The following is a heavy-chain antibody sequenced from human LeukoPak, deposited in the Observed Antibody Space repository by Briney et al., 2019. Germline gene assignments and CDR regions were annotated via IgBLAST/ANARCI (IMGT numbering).Heavy chain of an antibody. CDR3: ASGGSYFDY. CDR2: VSSGSASV. D-gene: IGHD3-10*01. Sequence: ETLSLTCTVSGGSISSSSYYWGWVRQAPGKGLEWLSFVSSGSASVDYADSVKGRFTISRDNAKNSLYLQMNSLTVEDTAVYYCASGGSYFDYWGQGTLVTVSS. J-gene: IGHJ4*02. V-gene: IGHV3-48*04. CDR1: GGSISSSSYY.